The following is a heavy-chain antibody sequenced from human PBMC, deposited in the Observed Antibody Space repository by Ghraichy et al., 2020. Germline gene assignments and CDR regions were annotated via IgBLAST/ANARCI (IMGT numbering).Heavy chain of an antibody. V-gene: IGHV4-34*01. D-gene: IGHD2-15*01. CDR3: ARRHRSRWPARRYFDY. CDR2: INHSGST. CDR1: GGSFSGYY. Sequence: SETLSLTCAVYGGSFSGYYWSWIRQPPGKGLEWIGEINHSGSTNYNPSLKSRVTISVDTSKNQFSLKLSSVTAADTAVYYCARRHRSRWPARRYFDYWGQGTLVTVSS. J-gene: IGHJ4*02.